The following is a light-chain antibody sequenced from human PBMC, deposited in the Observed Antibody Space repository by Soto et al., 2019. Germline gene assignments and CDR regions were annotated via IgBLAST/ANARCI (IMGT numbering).Light chain of an antibody. CDR1: QSVLYSSNRQNY. Sequence: DIVMTQSPDSLAVSLGERATIYCKSSQSVLYSSNRQNYLAWYQQKPGQPPQLLIYWASTRESGVPDRFSGSGSGTDFTLTISSLQAEDVAIYYCQQYYTTPRTFGGGTKVDIK. CDR3: QQYYTTPRT. J-gene: IGKJ4*01. CDR2: WAS. V-gene: IGKV4-1*01.